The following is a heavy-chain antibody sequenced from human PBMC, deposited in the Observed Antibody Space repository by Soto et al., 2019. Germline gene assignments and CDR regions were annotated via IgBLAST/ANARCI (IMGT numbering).Heavy chain of an antibody. Sequence: GGSLRLSCAASGFTFSTYATNWVRQAPRKGLVWVSSITSSGSSTSYADSVKGRFTISRDNAKNTLYLQMNSLRAEDTAVYYCARDGPKVELRYYYYGMDVWGQGTTVTVSS. CDR3: ARDGPKVELRYYYYGMDV. D-gene: IGHD1-7*01. V-gene: IGHV3-74*01. CDR1: GFTFSTYA. CDR2: ITSSGSST. J-gene: IGHJ6*02.